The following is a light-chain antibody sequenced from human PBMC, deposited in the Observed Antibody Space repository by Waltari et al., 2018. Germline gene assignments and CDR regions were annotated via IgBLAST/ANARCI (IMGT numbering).Light chain of an antibody. J-gene: IGKJ4*01. Sequence: ENVLTQSPGTLSLSPGEGATLSCRASQSVSSRHLAWYQQKPGQAPSLLIYDASSRATGIPDRFSGSASGTDFTLTISRLEPEDIATYYCQQYDNLPLTFGGGTKVEIK. CDR2: DAS. V-gene: IGKV3-20*01. CDR1: QSVSSRH. CDR3: QQYDNLPLT.